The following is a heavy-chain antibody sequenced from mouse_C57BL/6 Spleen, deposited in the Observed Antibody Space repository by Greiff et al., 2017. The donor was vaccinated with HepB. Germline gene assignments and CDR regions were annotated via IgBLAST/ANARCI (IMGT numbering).Heavy chain of an antibody. V-gene: IGHV1-55*01. J-gene: IGHJ2*01. CDR3: ARYYYGSFHYFDY. CDR2: IYPGSGST. CDR1: GYTFTSYW. D-gene: IGHD1-1*01. Sequence: QVQLQQPGAELVKPGASVKMSCKASGYTFTSYWITWVKQRPGQGLEWIGDIYPGSGSTNYNEKFKSKATLTVDTSSSKAYMQLSSLTSEDSAVYYCARYYYGSFHYFDYWGQGTTLTVSS.